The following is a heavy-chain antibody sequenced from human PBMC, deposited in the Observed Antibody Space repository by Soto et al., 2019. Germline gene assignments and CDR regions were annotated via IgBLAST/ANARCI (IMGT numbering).Heavy chain of an antibody. CDR1: ADSVSGNIAA. CDR3: ARXRQSVRGVQIAVGNFDA. Sequence: QTLSLTCAISADSVSGNIAAWNWIRQSPSRGLEWLGRTYYKSQWYYDYAVSVKSRITINPDTSKNQFSLQLNSVSPEDTAVYYCARXRQSVRGVQIAVGNFDAWGQGTLVTVSS. D-gene: IGHD6-19*01. J-gene: IGHJ4*02. CDR2: TYYKSQWYY. V-gene: IGHV6-1*01.